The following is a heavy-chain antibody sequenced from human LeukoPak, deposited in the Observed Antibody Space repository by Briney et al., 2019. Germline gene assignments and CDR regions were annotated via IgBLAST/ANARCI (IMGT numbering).Heavy chain of an antibody. CDR1: GFTFSSYG. J-gene: IGHJ4*02. Sequence: GGSLRLSCAASGFTFSSYGMLWVRQAPGKGLEWAAVISYDGSNKYYADSVKGRFTISRDNSKNTLYLQMNSLRAEDTAVYYCAKDPRPGAAAGDYWGQGTLVTVSS. V-gene: IGHV3-30*18. CDR2: ISYDGSNK. D-gene: IGHD6-13*01. CDR3: AKDPRPGAAAGDY.